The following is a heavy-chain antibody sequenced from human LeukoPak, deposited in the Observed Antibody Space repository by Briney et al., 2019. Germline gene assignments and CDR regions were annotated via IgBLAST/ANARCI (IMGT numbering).Heavy chain of an antibody. Sequence: AASVKVSCKASGGTFSSYAISWVRQAPGQGLEWMGRIIPIFGTANYAQKFQGRVTITADKSTSTAYMELSSLRSEDTAVYYCASGSPDGDFGVGPTPFDYWGQGTLLTVSS. CDR2: IIPIFGTA. CDR3: ASGSPDGDFGVGPTPFDY. CDR1: GGTFSSYA. J-gene: IGHJ4*02. D-gene: IGHD3-3*01. V-gene: IGHV1-69*06.